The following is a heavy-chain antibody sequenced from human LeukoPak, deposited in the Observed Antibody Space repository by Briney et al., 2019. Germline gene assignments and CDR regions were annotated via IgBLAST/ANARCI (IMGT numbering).Heavy chain of an antibody. CDR2: IYTSGST. Sequence: PSETLSLTCTVSGGSISSYYWSWIRQPAGKGLEWIGRIYTSGSTNYNPSLKSRVTMSVDTSKNQSSLKLSSVTAADTAVYYCARSGYCSSTSCYNTGYFDYWGQGTLVTVSS. J-gene: IGHJ4*02. V-gene: IGHV4-4*07. D-gene: IGHD2-2*02. CDR3: ARSGYCSSTSCYNTGYFDY. CDR1: GGSISSYY.